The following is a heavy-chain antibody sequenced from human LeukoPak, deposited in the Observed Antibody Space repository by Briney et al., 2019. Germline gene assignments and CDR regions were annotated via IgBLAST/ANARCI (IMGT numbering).Heavy chain of an antibody. CDR1: GDSVSSNSAA. CDR3: ARDIRVLVAAAGYNWFDP. CDR2: TYYRSKWYN. J-gene: IGHJ5*02. V-gene: IGHV6-1*01. Sequence: SQTLSLTCAISGDSVSSNSAAWNWIRQSPSRGLEWLGRTYYRSKWYNDYAVSVKSRVTINPDTSKNQFSLQLNSVTPEDTAVYYRARDIRVLVAAAGYNWFDPWGQGTLVTVSS. D-gene: IGHD6-13*01.